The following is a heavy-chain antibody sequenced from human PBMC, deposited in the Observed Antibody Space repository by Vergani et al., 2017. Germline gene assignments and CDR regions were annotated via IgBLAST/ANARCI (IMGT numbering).Heavy chain of an antibody. V-gene: IGHV4-31*03. CDR2: IYYSWST. D-gene: IGHD2-15*01. CDR1: GGSISSGGYY. CDR3: ARGPVAATALAMDV. Sequence: QVQLQESGPGLVKPSQTLSLTCTVSGGSISSGGYYWSWIRQHPGKGLEWIGYIYYSWSTYYNPSLKSRVTISVDTSKNQFSLKLSSVTAADTAVYYCARGPVAATALAMDVWGQGTTVTVSS. J-gene: IGHJ6*02.